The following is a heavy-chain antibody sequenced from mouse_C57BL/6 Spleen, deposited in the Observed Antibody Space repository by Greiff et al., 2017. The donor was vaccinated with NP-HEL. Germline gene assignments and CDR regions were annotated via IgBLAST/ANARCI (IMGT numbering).Heavy chain of an antibody. CDR2: IYPGDGDT. V-gene: IGHV1-82*01. J-gene: IGHJ2*01. CDR3: ARWVWGYFDY. D-gene: IGHD4-1*01. Sequence: VQLQQSGPELVKPGASVKISCKASGYAFSSSWMNWVKQRPGKGLEWIGRIYPGDGDTNYNGKFKGKATLTADKSSSTAYMQLSSLTSEDSAVYFCARWVWGYFDYWGQGTTLTVSS. CDR1: GYAFSSSW.